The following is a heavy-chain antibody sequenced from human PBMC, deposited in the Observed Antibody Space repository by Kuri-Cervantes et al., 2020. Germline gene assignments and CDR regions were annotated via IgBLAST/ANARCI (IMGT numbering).Heavy chain of an antibody. CDR3: ARDGLSAFDI. CDR1: GFTFSSYD. J-gene: IGHJ3*02. CDR2: IGTAGDT. V-gene: IGHV3-13*01. Sequence: GGSLRLSCAASGFTFSSYDMHWVRQATGKGLEWVSAIGTAGDTYYPGSVKGRFTISRDNAKNSLYLQMNSLRAEDTALYHCARDGLSAFDIWGQGTMVTVSS. D-gene: IGHD5/OR15-5a*01.